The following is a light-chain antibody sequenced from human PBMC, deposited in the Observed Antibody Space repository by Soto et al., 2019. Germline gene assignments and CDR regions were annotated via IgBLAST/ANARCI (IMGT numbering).Light chain of an antibody. V-gene: IGKV3-11*01. J-gene: IGKJ4*01. Sequence: EIVLTQSPATLSLSPGERATLSCRASESVRTYLAWYQHKPGQAPRLLIYDASIRATGIPARFTGSGSGTDFALTISNLGPEDSAIYFCQQRDIWPPTFGGGTKVEIK. CDR3: QQRDIWPPT. CDR2: DAS. CDR1: ESVRTY.